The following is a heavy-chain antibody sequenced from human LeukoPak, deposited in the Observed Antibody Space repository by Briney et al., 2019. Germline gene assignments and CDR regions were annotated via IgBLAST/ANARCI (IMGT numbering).Heavy chain of an antibody. CDR3: ASTIFGVVSSDY. D-gene: IGHD3-3*01. V-gene: IGHV3-53*01. CDR2: IYSGGTT. Sequence: GGSLRLSCAASGFTVSSKHMSWVRQAPGKGLEWVSFIYSGGTTLYADSVKGRFTISRDNSKNTVYLQMNSLRAEDTAVYYCASTIFGVVSSDYWGQGTLVTVSS. CDR1: GFTVSSKH. J-gene: IGHJ4*02.